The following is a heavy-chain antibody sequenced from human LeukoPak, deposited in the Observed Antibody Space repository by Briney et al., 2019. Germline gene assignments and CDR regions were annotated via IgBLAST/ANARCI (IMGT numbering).Heavy chain of an antibody. D-gene: IGHD1-14*01. CDR3: VRDRENQYFDY. J-gene: IGHJ4*02. CDR2: IWYDGSTK. V-gene: IGHV3-33*01. CDR1: GFTFRNHG. Sequence: PGGSLRLSCAASGFTFRNHGMYWVRQAPGKGLEWVTTIWYDGSTKYYADSVKGRFTISRDNSGHTLYLQMNSLSAEDTAVYYCVRDRENQYFDYWGQGTLVTVSS.